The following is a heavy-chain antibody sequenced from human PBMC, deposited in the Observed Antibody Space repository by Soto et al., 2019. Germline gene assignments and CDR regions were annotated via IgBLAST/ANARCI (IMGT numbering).Heavy chain of an antibody. D-gene: IGHD6-6*01. CDR2: IYSGGST. V-gene: IGHV3-53*02. J-gene: IGHJ6*02. Sequence: EVHLVETGGGLIQPGGSLRLSCAASGLSVSSSDMSWVRQAPGKGLEWVSGIYSGGSTHDADSVKGRFTIYRANSKNTVHLQMNSLRVDDTAVYFCSTSSRNEYHFAMDAWGPGTTVIVSS. CDR1: GLSVSSSD. CDR3: STSSRNEYHFAMDA.